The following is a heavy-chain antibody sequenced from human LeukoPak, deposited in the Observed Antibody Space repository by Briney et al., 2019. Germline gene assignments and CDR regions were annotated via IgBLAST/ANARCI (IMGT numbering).Heavy chain of an antibody. CDR3: ARSGSYIYYFDY. CDR1: GGAFSSYA. D-gene: IGHD1-26*01. Sequence: ASVKVSCRASGGAFSSYAISWVRQAPGQGLEWMGEIIPIFGTANYAQKFRGRVTITADESTSTAYMELSSLRSEDTAVYYCARSGSYIYYFDYWGQGTLVTVSS. J-gene: IGHJ4*02. CDR2: IIPIFGTA. V-gene: IGHV1-69*13.